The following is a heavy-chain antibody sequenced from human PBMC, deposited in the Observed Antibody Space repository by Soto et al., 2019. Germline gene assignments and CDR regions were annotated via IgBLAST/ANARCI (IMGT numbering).Heavy chain of an antibody. Sequence: QVQLQESGPGLVKPSQTLSLTCTVSGGSISSGGYYWSWIRQHPGKGLEWIGYIYYSGSTYYNPSLKSRVTISVDTSKNQFSLKRSSVTAADTAVYYCARAPYSSSYYYYYGMDVWGQGTTVTVSS. V-gene: IGHV4-31*03. CDR2: IYYSGST. J-gene: IGHJ6*02. CDR1: GGSISSGGYY. CDR3: ARAPYSSSYYYYYGMDV. D-gene: IGHD6-13*01.